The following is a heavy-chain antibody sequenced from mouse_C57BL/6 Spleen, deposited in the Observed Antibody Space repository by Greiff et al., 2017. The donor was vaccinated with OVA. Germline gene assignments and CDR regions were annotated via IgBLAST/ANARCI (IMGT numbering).Heavy chain of an antibody. CDR1: GFTFSDYY. J-gene: IGHJ1*03. Sequence: VQLKESEGGLVQPGSSMKLSCTASGFTFSDYYMAWVRQVPEKGLEWVANINYDGSSTYYLDSLKSRFIISRDNAKNILYLQMSSLKSEDTATYYCARGRLWYFDVWGTGTTVTVSS. V-gene: IGHV5-16*01. CDR3: ARGRLWYFDV. CDR2: INYDGSST.